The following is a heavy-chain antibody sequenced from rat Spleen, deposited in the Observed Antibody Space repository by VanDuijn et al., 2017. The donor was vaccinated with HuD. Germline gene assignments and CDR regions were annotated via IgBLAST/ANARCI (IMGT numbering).Heavy chain of an antibody. CDR1: GFSLTTNS. D-gene: IGHD1-12*02. V-gene: IGHV2-1*01. CDR2: IWGDGST. J-gene: IGHJ2*01. CDR3: ARSAKYYYDGSYYYVHFDY. Sequence: QVQLKESGPGLVQPSQTLSLTCTVSGFSLTTNSIHWVRQPPGKGLEWMGGIWGDGSTDYNSAVQSRLSISRDTSKSQVLLKMNSLQTEDTAMYFCARSAKYYYDGSYYYVHFDYWGQGVMVTVSS.